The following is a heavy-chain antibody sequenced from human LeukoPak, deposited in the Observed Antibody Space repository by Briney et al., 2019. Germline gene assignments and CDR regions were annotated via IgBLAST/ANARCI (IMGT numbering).Heavy chain of an antibody. CDR3: AEVVTLSNSHY. Sequence: APVTLSFSAAASTFTFSYFDIQWQAPGQGLEWMGWINVNTGGTSFAQKFQGRVTITRDRSGSTAYLELSSLNSDDMAVNNIAEVVTLSNSHYGGQGNRVSVSS. V-gene: IGHV1-2*02. J-gene: IGHJ4*02. D-gene: IGHD2/OR15-2a*01. CDR1: ASTFTFSY. CDR2: INVNTGGT.